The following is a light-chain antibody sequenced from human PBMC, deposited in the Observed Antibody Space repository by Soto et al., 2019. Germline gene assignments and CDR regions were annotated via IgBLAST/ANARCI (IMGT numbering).Light chain of an antibody. CDR2: DVN. CDR1: PSDDGGSNS. V-gene: IGLV2-8*01. J-gene: IGLJ2*01. Sequence: QSALTQPPSASGSPGQSVNISCTGTPSDDGGSNSVSWYQQHPGKAPTLMIYDVNKRPSGVPDRFSGSKSGNTASLTVSGLQAADEAYYFCSSYAPRDVVFGGGTQLTVL. CDR3: SSYAPRDVV.